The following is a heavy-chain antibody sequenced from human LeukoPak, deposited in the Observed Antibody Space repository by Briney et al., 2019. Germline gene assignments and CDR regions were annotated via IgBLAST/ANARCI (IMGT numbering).Heavy chain of an antibody. CDR1: AFIFSGHW. Sequence: GGSLRLSCEGSAFIFSGHWMNWVRQTPGKGLEWVAVIRSDGNNKYYVDSVKGRFTVSRDKSKNTLYLQMNSLRAEDTAVYYCAREYSGSYYVAAFDVWGQGTLVTVSS. D-gene: IGHD1-26*01. J-gene: IGHJ3*01. CDR3: AREYSGSYYVAAFDV. CDR2: IRSDGNNK. V-gene: IGHV3-33*08.